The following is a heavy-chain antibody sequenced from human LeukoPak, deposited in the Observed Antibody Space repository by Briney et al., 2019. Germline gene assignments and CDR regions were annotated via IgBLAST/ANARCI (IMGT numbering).Heavy chain of an antibody. CDR1: GFTFDDYA. CDR3: AKDMAAYYYASGNIDY. V-gene: IGHV3-43D*03. Sequence: PGGSLRLSCAASGFTFDDYAVHWVRQAPGKGLEWVSLISWDGGGTYYADTVKGRFTISRDNSKNSLYLQMNSLRAEDTALYYCAKDMAAYYYASGNIDYWGQGTLVTVSS. CDR2: ISWDGGGT. D-gene: IGHD3-10*01. J-gene: IGHJ4*02.